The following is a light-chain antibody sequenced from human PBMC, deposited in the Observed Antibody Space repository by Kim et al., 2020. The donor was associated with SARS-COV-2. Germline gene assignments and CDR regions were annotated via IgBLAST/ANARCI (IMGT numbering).Light chain of an antibody. J-gene: IGLJ3*02. CDR3: GTWDSLSAVWV. V-gene: IGLV1-51*01. CDR2: DNN. Sequence: QSVLTQPPSVSAAPGQKVTISCSGSSANIEKNYVYWYQQFPGTTPKLLIEDNNVRPSDISDRFSASKSGTSATLDITGLQTGDEADYYCGTWDSLSAVWVFGGGTQLTVL. CDR1: SANIEKNY.